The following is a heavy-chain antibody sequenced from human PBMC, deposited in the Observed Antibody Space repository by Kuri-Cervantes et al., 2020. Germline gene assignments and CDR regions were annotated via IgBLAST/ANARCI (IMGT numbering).Heavy chain of an antibody. CDR1: GFTFSSYA. CDR3: AKEGGNYGGYGLSDYYGMDV. V-gene: IGHV3-23*01. J-gene: IGHJ6*02. CDR2: ISGSGGST. D-gene: IGHD4-17*01. Sequence: GESLKISCAASGFTFSSYAMSWVRQAPGKGLEWVSAISGSGGSTYYADSVKGRFTISRDNSKNTLYLQMNSLRAEDTAVYYCAKEGGNYGGYGLSDYYGMDVWGQGTTVTVSS.